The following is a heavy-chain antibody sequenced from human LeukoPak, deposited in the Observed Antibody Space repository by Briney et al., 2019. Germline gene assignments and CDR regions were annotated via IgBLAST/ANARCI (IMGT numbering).Heavy chain of an antibody. CDR1: GGSISSGGYS. J-gene: IGHJ6*02. CDR3: ARDRDIGTYYYYYGMDV. Sequence: KPSETLSLTCAVSGGSISSGGYSWSWIRQPPGKGLEWIGYIYYSGSTNYNPSLKSRLTISVDTSKNQFSLKLSSVTAADTAVYYCARDRDIGTYYYYYGMDVWGQGTTVTVSS. V-gene: IGHV4-61*08. D-gene: IGHD1-26*01. CDR2: IYYSGST.